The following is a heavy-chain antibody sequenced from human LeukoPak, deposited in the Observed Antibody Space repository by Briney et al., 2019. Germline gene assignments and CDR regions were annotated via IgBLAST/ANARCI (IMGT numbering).Heavy chain of an antibody. Sequence: GGSLRLSCAASGFPFSRYWISWVRQPPGKGLEWVANINEDGSVQDYVDAVKGRFTISRDNAKNSLYLEINSLRVDDTAVYYCVGQLLRAVWGKGTTVTVSS. CDR2: INEDGSVQ. J-gene: IGHJ6*04. V-gene: IGHV3-7*01. D-gene: IGHD2-2*01. CDR1: GFPFSRYW. CDR3: VGQLLRAV.